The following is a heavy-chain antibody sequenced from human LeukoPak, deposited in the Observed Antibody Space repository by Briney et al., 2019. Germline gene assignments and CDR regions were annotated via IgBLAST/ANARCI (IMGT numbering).Heavy chain of an antibody. J-gene: IGHJ4*02. CDR1: GFTFSSYW. D-gene: IGHD2-15*01. CDR3: ARVGYCSGGSCYVPFDY. CDR2: IKQDGSEK. Sequence: GGSLRLSCAASGFTFSSYWMSWVRQAPGKGLEWVANIKQDGSEKYYVDSVKGRFTISRDNAKNSLYLQMNSLGAEDTAVYYCARVGYCSGGSCYVPFDYWGQGTLVTVSS. V-gene: IGHV3-7*03.